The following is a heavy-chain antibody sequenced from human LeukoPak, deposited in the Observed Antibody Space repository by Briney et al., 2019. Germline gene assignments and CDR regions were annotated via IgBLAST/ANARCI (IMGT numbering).Heavy chain of an antibody. CDR1: GFAFHTYA. D-gene: IGHD3-22*01. CDR2: ISGRGDST. Sequence: GGSLRLSCAASGFAFHTYAMTWVRQAPAGGLEWVSAISGRGDSTYYPDSAKGRFTISRDNSKNTLSLHMNTLRAEDTAVYYCAKDLLQTFFFDSSGYYSDAFGMWGQGTMVTVSP. CDR3: AKDLLQTFFFDSSGYYSDAFGM. J-gene: IGHJ3*02. V-gene: IGHV3-23*01.